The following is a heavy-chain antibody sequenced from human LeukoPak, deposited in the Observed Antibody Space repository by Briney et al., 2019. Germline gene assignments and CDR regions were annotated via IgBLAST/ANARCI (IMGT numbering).Heavy chain of an antibody. CDR1: GYTFTNYA. J-gene: IGHJ4*02. CDR3: ARGSSCWPYYFDY. CDR2: INAGNGNT. Sequence: ASVKVSCKASGYTFTNYAMHWVRQAPGQRLEWMGWINAGNGNTKYSQKFQGRVTITGDTSASTAYMELSSLRSEDTTVYYCARGSSCWPYYFDYWGQGTLVTVSS. D-gene: IGHD6-13*01. V-gene: IGHV1-3*01.